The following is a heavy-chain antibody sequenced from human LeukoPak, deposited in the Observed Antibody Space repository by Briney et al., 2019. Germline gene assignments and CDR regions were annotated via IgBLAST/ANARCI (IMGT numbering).Heavy chain of an antibody. CDR3: ATVRGTYYGAYFDY. V-gene: IGHV3-15*01. CDR1: GFTFTSAW. D-gene: IGHD4/OR15-4a*01. Sequence: GGSLRLSCAASGFTFTSAWMSWVRQAPGMGLESVGRIKSKTDGGTTDYAAPVKGRFTISRDDSENTLYLQMNSLKTEDTALYYCATVRGTYYGAYFDYWGQGALVTVSS. J-gene: IGHJ4*02. CDR2: IKSKTDGGTT.